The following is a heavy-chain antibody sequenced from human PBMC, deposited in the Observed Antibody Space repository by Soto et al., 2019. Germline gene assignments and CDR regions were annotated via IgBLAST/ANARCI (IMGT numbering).Heavy chain of an antibody. J-gene: IGHJ6*02. CDR2: INQSGDT. CDR1: GGSFRGYW. D-gene: IGHD3-10*01. V-gene: IGHV4-34*01. Sequence: TLSLTCAVYGGSFRGYWWSWIRQSPGKGLEWIGEINQSGDTNYNPSLKSRIIISVDTSKKQFSLNLRSVTAADTAVYYCARVRRGIIMARNYYKGMDVWGQGTTVTVSS. CDR3: ARVRRGIIMARNYYKGMDV.